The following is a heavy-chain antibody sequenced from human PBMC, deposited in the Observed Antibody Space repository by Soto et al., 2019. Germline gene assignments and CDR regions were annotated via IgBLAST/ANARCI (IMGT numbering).Heavy chain of an antibody. CDR2: IYYSGST. CDR3: ARRRGDYGDPRKGGGDY. Sequence: PSETLSLTCTVSGGSISSSSYYWGWIRQPPGKGLEWIGSIYYSGSTYYNPSLKSRVTISVDTSKNQFSLKLSSVTAADTAVYYCARRRGDYGDPRKGGGDYWGQGTLVTVSS. J-gene: IGHJ4*02. D-gene: IGHD4-17*01. V-gene: IGHV4-39*01. CDR1: GGSISSSSYY.